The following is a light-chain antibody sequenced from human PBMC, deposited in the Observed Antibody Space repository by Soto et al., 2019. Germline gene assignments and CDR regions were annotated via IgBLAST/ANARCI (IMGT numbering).Light chain of an antibody. CDR1: SSDVGSYNL. CDR2: DVS. CDR3: CSYAGSSTVV. Sequence: VLTQPASVSGSPGQSITISCTGGSSDVGSYNLVSWYQHHPGKAPKLMIYDVSKRPSGVSNRFSGSKSGNTASLTISGLQAEDEADYYCCSYAGSSTVVFGEGTKLTVL. V-gene: IGLV2-23*02. J-gene: IGLJ2*01.